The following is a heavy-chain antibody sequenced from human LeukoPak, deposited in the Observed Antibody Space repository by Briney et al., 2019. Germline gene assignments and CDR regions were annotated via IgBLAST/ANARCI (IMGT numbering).Heavy chain of an antibody. V-gene: IGHV3-23*01. CDR3: AKMEYDFWSGYSEGGPLYYYGMDV. J-gene: IGHJ6*02. CDR2: ISGSGGST. D-gene: IGHD3-3*01. Sequence: GGSLRLSCAASGFTFSSYAMSWVRQAPGKGLEWVSAISGSGGSTYYADSVKGRFTISRDNSKNTLYLQMNSLRAEDTAVYYCAKMEYDFWSGYSEGGPLYYYGMDVWGQGTTVTVSS. CDR1: GFTFSSYA.